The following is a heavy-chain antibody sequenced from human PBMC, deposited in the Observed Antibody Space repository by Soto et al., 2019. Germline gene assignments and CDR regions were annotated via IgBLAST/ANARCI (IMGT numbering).Heavy chain of an antibody. CDR1: GFTLSSYW. D-gene: IGHD6-19*01. CDR3: VRDGRGGWYLVS. CDR2: TKGDGSEM. Sequence: PGGSLRLSCAASGFTLSSYWMSWIRQVPGKGLEWVANTKGDGSEMYLIDSVAGRFTISRDNARNAVSLQMNNLRVEDTALYYCVRDGRGGWYLVSWDQGTLVTVSS. V-gene: IGHV3-7*01. J-gene: IGHJ4*02.